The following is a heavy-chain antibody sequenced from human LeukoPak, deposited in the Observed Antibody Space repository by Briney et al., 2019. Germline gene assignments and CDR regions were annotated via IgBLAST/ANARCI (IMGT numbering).Heavy chain of an antibody. CDR2: ITPLFGTA. V-gene: IGHV1-69*13. Sequence: ASVKVSCKASGGTFSKYTISWVRQRPGQGLEWMGGITPLFGTANYAQKFQGRVTITADESASTAYMEPSSLRSEDTAVYYCARDSSDIRNLIAHWGQGTLVTVSS. J-gene: IGHJ1*01. CDR1: GGTFSKYT. D-gene: IGHD1-14*01. CDR3: ARDSSDIRNLIAH.